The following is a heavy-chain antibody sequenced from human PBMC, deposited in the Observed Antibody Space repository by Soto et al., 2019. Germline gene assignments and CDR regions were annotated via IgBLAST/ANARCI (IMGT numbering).Heavy chain of an antibody. V-gene: IGHV4-59*01. CDR1: GGSISSYY. D-gene: IGHD2-2*01. CDR2: IYYSGST. J-gene: IGHJ5*02. Sequence: SETLSLTCTVSGGSISSYYWSWIRQPPGKGLEWIGYIYYSGSTNYNPSLKSRVTISVDTSKNQFSLKLSSVTAADTAVYYCASRKCSSTSCYGSGWFAPWGQGTLVTVSS. CDR3: ASRKCSSTSCYGSGWFAP.